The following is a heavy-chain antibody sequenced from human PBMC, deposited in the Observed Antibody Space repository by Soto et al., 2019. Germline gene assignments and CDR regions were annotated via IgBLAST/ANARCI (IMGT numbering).Heavy chain of an antibody. D-gene: IGHD3-3*01. CDR1: GFTFSSSA. CDR2: ISDSGGST. V-gene: IGHV3-23*01. CDR3: AKERSRVLELNAFDI. J-gene: IGHJ3*02. Sequence: GGSLRLSCAASGFTFSSSAMSWVRQAPGKGLEWVAGISDSGGSTYYADSVKGRVTITRDNAKNTLYLQMNSLRADDAAVYYCAKERSRVLELNAFDIWGQGTMVTVSS.